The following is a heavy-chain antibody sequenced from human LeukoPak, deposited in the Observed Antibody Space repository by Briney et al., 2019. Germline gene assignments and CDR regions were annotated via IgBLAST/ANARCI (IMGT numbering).Heavy chain of an antibody. CDR3: ARDGYCSGGSCYSLNEYFQH. CDR1: EFTFSKYG. V-gene: IGHV3-30*02. CDR2: IRYDGSNK. D-gene: IGHD2-15*01. J-gene: IGHJ1*01. Sequence: GGSLRLSCAASEFTFSKYGMHWVRQAPGKGLEWLAFIRYDGSNKFYADSVKGRFTISRDNSKNTLYLQLNSLRAEDTAVYYCARDGYCSGGSCYSLNEYFQHWGQGTLVTVSS.